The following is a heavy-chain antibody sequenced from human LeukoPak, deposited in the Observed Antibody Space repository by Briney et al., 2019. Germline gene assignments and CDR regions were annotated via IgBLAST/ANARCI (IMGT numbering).Heavy chain of an antibody. CDR2: IFHTGST. D-gene: IGHD3-10*01. Sequence: PSETLSLTCAVSGGSISSNSYYWGWIRQPPGKGLEWIGEIFHTGSTNYNPSVEGRVTISIDKSKNQFSLMLTSVTAADTALYYCARGMWFDTLFSAFDVWGQGTMVSVSS. CDR3: ARGMWFDTLFSAFDV. CDR1: GGSISSNSYY. J-gene: IGHJ3*01. V-gene: IGHV4-39*07.